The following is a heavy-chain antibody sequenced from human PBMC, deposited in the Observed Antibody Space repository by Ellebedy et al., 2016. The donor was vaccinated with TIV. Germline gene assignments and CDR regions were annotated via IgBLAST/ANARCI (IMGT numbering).Heavy chain of an antibody. D-gene: IGHD1-26*01. CDR2: IIPILGIT. J-gene: IGHJ6*02. CDR1: GGTFNSYA. CDR3: ARGSGGSYGMDV. V-gene: IGHV1-69*04. Sequence: AASVKVSCKASGGTFNSYAISWVRQAPGQGLEWMGRIIPILGITNYAQNFQGRVTITADKSTSTAYMELSRLRSEETAVYYCARGSGGSYGMDVWGQGTTVTVSS.